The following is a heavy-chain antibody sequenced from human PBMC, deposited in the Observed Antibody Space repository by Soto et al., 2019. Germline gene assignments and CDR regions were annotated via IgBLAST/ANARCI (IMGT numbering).Heavy chain of an antibody. J-gene: IGHJ6*02. V-gene: IGHV4-4*02. Sequence: SETLSLTCAVSGGSLSSSNWWSWVRQPPWKGLEWIGEIYHSGSTNYNPSLESRVTISVDKSKNQCSLKLSSVTAADTAIYYCARGGIAVGNGMDVWGQGTTVTVSS. CDR1: GGSLSSSNW. D-gene: IGHD6-19*01. CDR2: IYHSGST. CDR3: ARGGIAVGNGMDV.